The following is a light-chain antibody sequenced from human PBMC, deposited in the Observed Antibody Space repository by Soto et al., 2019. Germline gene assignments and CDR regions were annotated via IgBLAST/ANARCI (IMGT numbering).Light chain of an antibody. CDR1: SGDVGTYNY. CDR3: CSYIISSTLVI. CDR2: EVS. J-gene: IGLJ2*01. V-gene: IGLV2-14*01. Sequence: QSALTQPASVSGSPGQSITISCTGTSGDVGTYNYVSWYQQHPGKAPKLMIYEVSSRPSGISNRFSGSKSGNTASLTISGLQAEDGADYYCCSYIISSTLVIFGGGTKLTVL.